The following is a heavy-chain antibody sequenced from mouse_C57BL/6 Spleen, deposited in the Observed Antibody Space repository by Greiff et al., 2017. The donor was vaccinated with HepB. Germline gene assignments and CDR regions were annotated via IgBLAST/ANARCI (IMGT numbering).Heavy chain of an antibody. D-gene: IGHD4-1*01. CDR2: INPNNGGT. CDR3: ARLGLGPYFDV. Sequence: EVKLLESGPELVKPGASVKIPCKASGYTFTDYNMDWVKQSHGKSLEWIGDINPNNGGTIYNQKFKGKATLTVDKSSSTAYMELRSLTSEDTAVYYCARLGLGPYFDVWGTGTTVTVSS. J-gene: IGHJ1*03. CDR1: GYTFTDYN. V-gene: IGHV1-18*01.